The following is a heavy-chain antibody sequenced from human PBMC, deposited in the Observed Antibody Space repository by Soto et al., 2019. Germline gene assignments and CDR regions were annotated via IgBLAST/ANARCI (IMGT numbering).Heavy chain of an antibody. V-gene: IGHV4-31*03. CDR3: SRGILV. CDR2: ISYGGST. CDR1: GGSINSGGYC. J-gene: IGHJ4*02. D-gene: IGHD5-18*01. Sequence: QVQLQESGPGLVKPSQTLSLTCTVSGGSINSGGYCWSWIRQHPGKGLDWIGCISYGGSTSYNPSLKSRVTISEDTSKNQFSLKLTSVTAADTAVYYCSRGILVWGQGALITVSS.